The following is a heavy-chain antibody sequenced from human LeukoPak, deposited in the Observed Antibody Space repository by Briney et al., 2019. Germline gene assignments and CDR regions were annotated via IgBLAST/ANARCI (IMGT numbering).Heavy chain of an antibody. V-gene: IGHV3-33*01. CDR1: GFTFSSYG. CDR2: IWYDGSNK. J-gene: IGHJ6*02. CDR3: ARDRIMRRYYNYYYGMDV. D-gene: IGHD3-16*01. Sequence: GGSLRLSCAASGFTFSSYGLHWVRQAPGKGLEWVAVIWYDGSNKYYADSVKGRFTISRDNSKNTLYLQMNSLRAEDTAVYYCARDRIMRRYYNYYYGMDVWGQGTTVTVSS.